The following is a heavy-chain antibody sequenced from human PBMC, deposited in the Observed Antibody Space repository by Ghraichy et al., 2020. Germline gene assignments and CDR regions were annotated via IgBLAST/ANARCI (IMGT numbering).Heavy chain of an antibody. CDR3: ARAFRSKGSGRQIYYYYYGMDV. D-gene: IGHD3-10*01. J-gene: IGHJ6*02. Sequence: SETLSLTCAVYCGSFSSYYWSWIRQPPGKGLEWIGEINHSGSTNYNPSLKSRVTISVDTSKNQFSLKLSSVTAADTAVYYCARAFRSKGSGRQIYYYYYGMDVWGQGTTVTVSS. CDR2: INHSGST. CDR1: CGSFSSYY. V-gene: IGHV4-34*01.